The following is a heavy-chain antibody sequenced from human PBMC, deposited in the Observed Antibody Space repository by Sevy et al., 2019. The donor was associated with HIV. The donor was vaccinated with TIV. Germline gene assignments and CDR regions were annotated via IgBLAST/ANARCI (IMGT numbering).Heavy chain of an antibody. CDR3: AKAGIAVGGTFDLFYFDY. V-gene: IGHV3-23*01. CDR2: ISIRGGST. CDR1: GFTFSSYA. D-gene: IGHD6-19*01. J-gene: IGHJ4*02. Sequence: GGSLRLSCAASGFTFSSYAMSWVRQAPGKGLEWVSFISIRGGSTYYADSAKGRFTITRDNSKNTLYLQLNSLSAEDTAIYFCAKAGIAVGGTFDLFYFDYWGQGTLVTVSS.